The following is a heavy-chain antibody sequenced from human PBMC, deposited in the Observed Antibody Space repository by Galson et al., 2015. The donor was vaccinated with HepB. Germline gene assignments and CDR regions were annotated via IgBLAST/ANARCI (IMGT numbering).Heavy chain of an antibody. Sequence: SETLSLTCTVSGGSISSYYWSWIRQPPGKGLEWIGYIYYSGSTNYNPSLKSRVTISVDTSKNQFSLKLSSVTAADTAVYYCARGFNWAQFDYWGQGTLVTVSS. CDR2: IYYSGST. J-gene: IGHJ4*02. V-gene: IGHV4-59*01. D-gene: IGHD1-1*01. CDR3: ARGFNWAQFDY. CDR1: GGSISSYY.